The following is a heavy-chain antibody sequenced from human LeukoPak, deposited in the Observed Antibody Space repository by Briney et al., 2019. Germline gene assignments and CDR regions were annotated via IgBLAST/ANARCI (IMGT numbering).Heavy chain of an antibody. CDR3: ARASPAEFNL. J-gene: IGHJ2*01. CDR1: EFTFSNYW. V-gene: IGHV3-74*01. CDR2: IRGDGIVT. Sequence: PGGSLRLSCVASEFTFSNYWIHWVRQAPGKGLVWVSRIRGDGIVTNYADSVEGRFTVSRDNAKNTVHLQMNSLRDDDTAVYYCARASPAEFNLWGRGTLVTVSS.